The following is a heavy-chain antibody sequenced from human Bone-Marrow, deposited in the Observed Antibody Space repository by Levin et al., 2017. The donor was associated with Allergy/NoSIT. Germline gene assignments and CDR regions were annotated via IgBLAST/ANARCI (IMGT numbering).Heavy chain of an antibody. J-gene: IGHJ4*02. CDR2: MWYDGKDK. CDR1: GFNVSSHG. V-gene: IGHV3-33*01. Sequence: GGSLRLSCSVSGFNVSSHGMHWVRQAPGKGLEWVAVMWYDGKDKKYVDSVKGRFTVSRDISKNTLFLQMKSLRAEDTAVYYCARGDSYFGSGTEAFWGQGALVTVSS. CDR3: ARGDSYFGSGTEAF. D-gene: IGHD3-10*01.